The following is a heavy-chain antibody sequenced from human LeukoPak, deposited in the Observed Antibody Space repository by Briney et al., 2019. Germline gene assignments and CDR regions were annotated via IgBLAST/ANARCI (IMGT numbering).Heavy chain of an antibody. J-gene: IGHJ4*02. CDR1: GFTFSSYA. CDR3: AKVLQPYYYGSGSDTFDY. V-gene: IGHV3-23*01. Sequence: PGGSLRLSCAASGFTFSSYAMSWLRQAPGKGLEWVSAISGSGGSTYYADSVKGRFTISRDNAKNSLYLQMNSLRAEDTALYYCAKVLQPYYYGSGSDTFDYWGQGTLVTVSS. CDR2: ISGSGGST. D-gene: IGHD3-10*01.